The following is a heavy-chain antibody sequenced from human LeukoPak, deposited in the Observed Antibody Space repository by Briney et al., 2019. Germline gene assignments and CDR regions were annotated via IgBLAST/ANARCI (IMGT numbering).Heavy chain of an antibody. V-gene: IGHV3-72*01. Sequence: PGGSLRLSCAASGFTFSDHYMDWVRQAPGRGLEWVGRTRNKANSYTTEYAASVKGRFTISRDDSKNSLYLQMNSLKTEDTAAYYCARGHYCSSTSCYLTQYYFDYWGQGTLVTVSS. J-gene: IGHJ4*02. D-gene: IGHD2-2*01. CDR2: TRNKANSYTT. CDR1: GFTFSDHY. CDR3: ARGHYCSSTSCYLTQYYFDY.